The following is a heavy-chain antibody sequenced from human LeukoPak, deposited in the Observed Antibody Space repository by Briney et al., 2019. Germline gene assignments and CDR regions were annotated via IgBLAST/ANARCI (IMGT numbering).Heavy chain of an antibody. V-gene: IGHV4-59*08. D-gene: IGHD3-10*01. J-gene: IGHJ6*02. CDR3: ARHDSYALGSHPLDV. CDR2: IHYSGTT. CDR1: GGSISGYY. Sequence: SETLSLTCTVSGGSISGYYWSWIRLPPGNGLEWIAYIHYSGTTNYNPSLRSRVTISVDTSKNQFSLKVNSVTATDTAVYFCARHDSYALGSHPLDVWGQGTTVIVSS.